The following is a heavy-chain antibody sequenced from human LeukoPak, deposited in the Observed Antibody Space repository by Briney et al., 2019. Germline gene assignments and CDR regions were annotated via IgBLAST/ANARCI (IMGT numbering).Heavy chain of an antibody. Sequence: ASVKVSCKASGYTFTSYGISWVRQAPGQGLEWMGWISGYNGNTKYAQKFQGRVAMTTDTSTSTAYMELRSLRSDDTAVYYCAKVLRVAPYYFDFWGQGTLVTVSS. CDR3: AKVLRVAPYYFDF. CDR2: ISGYNGNT. V-gene: IGHV1-18*01. CDR1: GYTFTSYG. J-gene: IGHJ4*02. D-gene: IGHD3-10*01.